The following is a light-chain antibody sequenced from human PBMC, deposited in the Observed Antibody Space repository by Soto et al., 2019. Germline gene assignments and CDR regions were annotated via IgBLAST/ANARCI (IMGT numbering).Light chain of an antibody. J-gene: IGKJ5*01. V-gene: IGKV1-39*01. Sequence: DIQMTQSPSSLSASVGDRVTITCRASQSISSYLNWYHQKPGKAPKLLIYAASSLQSGVPLRFSGSGSGTDFTLTISSLQPEDFATYYCQQSYSTLFTFGQGTLLEI. CDR2: AAS. CDR3: QQSYSTLFT. CDR1: QSISSY.